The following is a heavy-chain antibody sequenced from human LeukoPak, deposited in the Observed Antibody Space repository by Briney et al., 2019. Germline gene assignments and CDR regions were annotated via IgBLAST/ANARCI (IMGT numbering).Heavy chain of an antibody. Sequence: PGRSLRLSCAASGFTFSSYAMHWVRQAPGKGLEWVAVISYDGSNKYYADSVKGRFTISRDNSKNTLYLQMNSLRAEDTAVYYCARYGPVMSLEFDYWGQGTLVTVSS. V-gene: IGHV3-30-3*01. CDR2: ISYDGSNK. D-gene: IGHD3-10*01. CDR3: ARYGPVMSLEFDY. J-gene: IGHJ4*02. CDR1: GFTFSSYA.